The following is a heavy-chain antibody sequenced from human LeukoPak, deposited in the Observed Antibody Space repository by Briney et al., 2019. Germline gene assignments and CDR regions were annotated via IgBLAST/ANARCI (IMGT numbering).Heavy chain of an antibody. CDR1: GFTFTNYW. J-gene: IGHJ3*02. D-gene: IGHD3-22*01. Sequence: GGSLRLSCAASGFTFTNYWMTWVRQAPGKGLEGVANMKQDGREKYYVDSVKGRFTISRDNAKNSLYLQMNSMRDEDTAVYYCASFTYYYDSSGYSDAFDIWGQGTMVTVSS. CDR2: MKQDGREK. CDR3: ASFTYYYDSSGYSDAFDI. V-gene: IGHV3-7*01.